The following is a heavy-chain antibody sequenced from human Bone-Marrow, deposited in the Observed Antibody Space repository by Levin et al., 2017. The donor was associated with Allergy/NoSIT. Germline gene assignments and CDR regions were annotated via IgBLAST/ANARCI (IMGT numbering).Heavy chain of an antibody. V-gene: IGHV3-74*01. CDR2: IQSNGKT. Sequence: GGSLRLSCAASGFTFSTYWMHWVRQAPGKGLVWVSRIQSNGKTNYADSVKGRFTISRDNAKNTLYLQMNSLTVEDTAVYYCARDRFYSDSGSNFSWFDPWGQGTLVTVSS. CDR3: ARDRFYSDSGSNFSWFDP. D-gene: IGHD3-10*01. J-gene: IGHJ5*02. CDR1: GFTFSTYW.